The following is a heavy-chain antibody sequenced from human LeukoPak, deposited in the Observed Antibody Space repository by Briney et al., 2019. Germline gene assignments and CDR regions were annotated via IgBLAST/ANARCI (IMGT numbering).Heavy chain of an antibody. CDR3: ARRGYSGYDFSGMDV. V-gene: IGHV4-59*08. CDR2: IYYSGST. Sequence: SETLSLTCTVSGGSISSYYWSWIRQPPGKGLEWIGYIYYSGSTNYNPSLKSRVTISVDTSKNQFSLKLSSVTAADTAVYYCARRGYSGYDFSGMDVWGQGTTVTVSS. J-gene: IGHJ6*02. CDR1: GGSISSYY. D-gene: IGHD5-12*01.